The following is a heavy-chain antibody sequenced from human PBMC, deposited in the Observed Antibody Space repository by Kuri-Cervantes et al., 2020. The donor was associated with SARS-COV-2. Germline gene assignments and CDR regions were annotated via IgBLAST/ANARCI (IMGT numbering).Heavy chain of an antibody. J-gene: IGHJ4*02. CDR1: GASINNYY. V-gene: IGHV4-59*01. D-gene: IGHD1-26*01. Sequence: SETLSLTCTAFGASINNYYWSWIRQPPGKGLEWIAYIHHSGSSNYNSSLKSRVTMSVDTSKSQLSLKLNSVTAADTAVYYCARVGAVGTDYYFDQWGQGTLVTVSS. CDR3: ARVGAVGTDYYFDQ. CDR2: IHHSGSS.